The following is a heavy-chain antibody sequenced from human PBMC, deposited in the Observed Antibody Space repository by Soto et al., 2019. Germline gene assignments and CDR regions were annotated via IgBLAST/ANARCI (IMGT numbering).Heavy chain of an antibody. CDR1: GFTFSSYA. V-gene: IGHV3-23*01. J-gene: IGHJ4*02. Sequence: EVQLLESGGGLVQPGGSLRLSCAASGFTFSSYAMSWARQAPGKGLEWVSAISGSGGSTYYADSVKGRFTISRDNSKNTLYLQMNSLRAEDTTVYYCAKDLKKVLRFLEAPDYWGQGTLVTVSS. CDR2: ISGSGGST. CDR3: AKDLKKVLRFLEAPDY. D-gene: IGHD3-3*01.